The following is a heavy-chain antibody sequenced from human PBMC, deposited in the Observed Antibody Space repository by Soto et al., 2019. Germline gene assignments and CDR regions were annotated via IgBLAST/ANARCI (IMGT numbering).Heavy chain of an antibody. Sequence: EVQLVESGGGLVQRGGSLRLSCEDSGFTFSSYWMSWVRQAPGKGLEWVANIKQDGSEKYYVDSVKGRFTISRDNAKNSLNLQMNSLRAEDTAVYYCARVQDDILTGYYQWFDPWGQGTLVTVSS. CDR1: GFTFSSYW. CDR3: ARVQDDILTGYYQWFDP. CDR2: IKQDGSEK. D-gene: IGHD3-9*01. J-gene: IGHJ5*02. V-gene: IGHV3-7*01.